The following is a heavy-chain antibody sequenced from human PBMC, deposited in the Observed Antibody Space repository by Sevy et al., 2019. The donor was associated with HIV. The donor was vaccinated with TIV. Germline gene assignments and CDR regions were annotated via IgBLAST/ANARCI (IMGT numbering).Heavy chain of an antibody. D-gene: IGHD2-2*01. CDR3: AREGCSKGYDY. V-gene: IGHV3-23*01. Sequence: GGSLRLSCTTSGFRFSIYAMTWVRQAPGKGLEWVSSFCMGGDRIWYADSVRGRFTISRDDSKNTLYLEMNNLRAEDTAKYYWAREGCSKGYDYWGQGTLVTVSS. J-gene: IGHJ4*02. CDR1: GFRFSIYA. CDR2: FCMGGDRI.